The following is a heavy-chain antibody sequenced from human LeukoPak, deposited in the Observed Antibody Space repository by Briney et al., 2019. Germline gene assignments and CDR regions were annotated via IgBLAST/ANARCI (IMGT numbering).Heavy chain of an antibody. V-gene: IGHV4-39*07. CDR1: GGSISSDNYY. J-gene: IGHJ6*03. Sequence: SETLSLTCTVSGGSISSDNYYWGWIRQPPGKGLEWIGSIYYSGSTYYNPSLKSRVTISVDTSKNQFSLKLSSVTAADTAVYYCARACYYYYYYMDVWGKGTTVTVSS. CDR2: IYYSGST. CDR3: ARACYYYYYYMDV.